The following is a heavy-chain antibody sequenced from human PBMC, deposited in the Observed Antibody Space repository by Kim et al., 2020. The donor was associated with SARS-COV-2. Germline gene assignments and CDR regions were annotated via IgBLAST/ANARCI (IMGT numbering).Heavy chain of an antibody. D-gene: IGHD3-16*01. Sequence: SETLSLTCAVSGASFSDSNWSWIRQPPGKGPEWIGELNFSGRTDYSPSLKSRVTISVDTSNNQLSLKLSSVAAADTAIYYCARGRWRRLGGQRLMESYFDHWGQGTPVTVSS. V-gene: IGHV4-34*01. CDR2: LNFSGRT. CDR1: GASFSDSN. CDR3: ARGRWRRLGGQRLMESYFDH. J-gene: IGHJ4*02.